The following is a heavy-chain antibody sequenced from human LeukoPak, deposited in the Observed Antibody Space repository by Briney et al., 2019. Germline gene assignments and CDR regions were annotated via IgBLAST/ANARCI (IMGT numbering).Heavy chain of an antibody. J-gene: IGHJ4*02. Sequence: SETLSLTCTVSGGSISNYYWGWIRQPPGKGLEWIGSIYYSGSTYYNPSLKSRVTISVDTSKNQFSLKLSSVTAADTAVYYCARVRGSGSYMNYWGQGTLVTVSS. CDR1: GGSISNYY. V-gene: IGHV4-39*07. CDR2: IYYSGST. D-gene: IGHD3-10*01. CDR3: ARVRGSGSYMNY.